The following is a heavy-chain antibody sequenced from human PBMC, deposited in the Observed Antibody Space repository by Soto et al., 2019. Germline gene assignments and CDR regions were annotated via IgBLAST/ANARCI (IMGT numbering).Heavy chain of an antibody. CDR1: GFTFSSYA. V-gene: IGHV3-23*01. CDR2: ISGSGGST. D-gene: IGHD3-10*01. CDR3: AKDHSYYGSGSYTPTMDV. Sequence: GGSLRLSCVASGFTFSSYAMSWVRQAPGKGLEWVSAISGSGGSTYYADSVKGRFTISRDNSKNTLYLQMNSLRAEDTAVYYCAKDHSYYGSGSYTPTMDVWGKGTTVTVSS. J-gene: IGHJ6*03.